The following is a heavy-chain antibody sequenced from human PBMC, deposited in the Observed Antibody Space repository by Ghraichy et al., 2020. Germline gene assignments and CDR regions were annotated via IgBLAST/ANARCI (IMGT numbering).Heavy chain of an antibody. CDR2: TSYDGSNK. J-gene: IGHJ6*02. V-gene: IGHV3-30*18. CDR3: AKERDSSGYYSFRGDYYGMDV. D-gene: IGHD3-22*01. Sequence: GVSLRLSCAASGFTFSRYGMHWVRQAPGKGLEWVAVTSYDGSNKKYADSVKGRFTISRDNSKNTLYLQMNSLRAEDTAVYYCAKERDSSGYYSFRGDYYGMDVWGQGTTVTVSS. CDR1: GFTFSRYG.